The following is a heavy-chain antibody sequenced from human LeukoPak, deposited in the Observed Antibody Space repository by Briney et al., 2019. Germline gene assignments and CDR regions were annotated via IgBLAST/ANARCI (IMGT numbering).Heavy chain of an antibody. V-gene: IGHV1-46*01. D-gene: IGHD2-15*01. CDR2: INPSGGST. CDR1: GCTFTSYY. J-gene: IGHJ6*02. CDR3: ARALGYCSGGSCYLPGDYYYYGMDV. Sequence: ASVKVSCKASGCTFTSYYMHWVRQAPGQGLEWMGIINPSGGSTSYAQKFQGRVTMTRDTSTSTVYMELSSLRSEDTAVYYCARALGYCSGGSCYLPGDYYYYGMDVWGQGTTVTVSS.